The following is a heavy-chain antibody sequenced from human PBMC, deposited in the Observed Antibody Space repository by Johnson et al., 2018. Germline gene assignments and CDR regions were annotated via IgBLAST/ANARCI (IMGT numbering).Heavy chain of an antibody. CDR1: GFTFSNYA. CDR2: ISGSGGST. CDR3: AKRPIRIVGAHREV. V-gene: IGHV3-23*01. J-gene: IGHJ6*01. D-gene: IGHD1-26*01. Sequence: EVQLLESGGGLVKPGGSLRLSCAASGFTFSNYAMSWVRQAPGKGLEWVSTISGSGGSTYYADSVKGRFTISRDNSQNTLFLQMSSLGAEDTAVYYCAKRPIRIVGAHREVWGQGTPVTVSS.